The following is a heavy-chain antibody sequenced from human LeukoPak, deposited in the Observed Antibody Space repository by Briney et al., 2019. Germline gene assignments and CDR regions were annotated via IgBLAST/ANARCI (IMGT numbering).Heavy chain of an antibody. D-gene: IGHD2-2*01. V-gene: IGHV1-2*02. J-gene: IGHJ4*02. CDR3: ARANFLYCSSTTCLFDY. Sequence: ASVTVSCKASGYTFTDYYMHWVRHAPGQGFELMGWINPNDGDTNYAQKFQGRVTMTRDTSISTAHMEVSRLRSDDTAVYYCARANFLYCSSTTCLFDYWGQGTLVTVSS. CDR2: INPNDGDT. CDR1: GYTFTDYY.